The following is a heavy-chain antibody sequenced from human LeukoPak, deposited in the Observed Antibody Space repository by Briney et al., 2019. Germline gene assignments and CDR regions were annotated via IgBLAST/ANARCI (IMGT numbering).Heavy chain of an antibody. J-gene: IGHJ3*02. V-gene: IGHV4-59*01. CDR3: ARYRAFDI. CDR2: IYSGST. Sequence: NPPETLSLTCTVSGGSISGYYWSWIRQPPGKALEWIGYIYSGSTDYNPSLKSRVTISMDTSKNQFSLNLSSLTAADTAVYYCARYRAFDIWGQGTLVTVS. CDR1: GGSISGYY.